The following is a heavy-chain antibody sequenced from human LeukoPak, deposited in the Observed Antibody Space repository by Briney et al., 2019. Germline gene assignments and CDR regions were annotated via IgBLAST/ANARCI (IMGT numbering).Heavy chain of an antibody. V-gene: IGHV4-59*01. CDR2: IHYSGST. CDR1: GGSISSYY. D-gene: IGHD2-15*01. CDR3: ARAPDCSDGNCYFDY. J-gene: IGHJ4*02. Sequence: SETLSLTCTVSGGSISSYYWTWIRQPPGKGLEWIGYIHYSGSTSYNPSLKSRVTTSVDTSKNQFSLKLTSVTGADTALYYCARAPDCSDGNCYFDYWGQGTLVTVSS.